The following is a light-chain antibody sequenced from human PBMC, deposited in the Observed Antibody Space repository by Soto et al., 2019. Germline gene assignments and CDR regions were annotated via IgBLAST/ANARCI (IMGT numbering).Light chain of an antibody. CDR1: QTVRNN. CDR2: DAS. Sequence: DIVMTQSPATLSVSPGERATLSCRASQTVRNNLAWYQQKRGQAPRLLIYDASTRATGIPARFSGSGSGTEFTLTISSLQYEDSAVYYCQQYNNWPPYTFGQGSKLEIK. V-gene: IGKV3-15*01. CDR3: QQYNNWPPYT. J-gene: IGKJ2*01.